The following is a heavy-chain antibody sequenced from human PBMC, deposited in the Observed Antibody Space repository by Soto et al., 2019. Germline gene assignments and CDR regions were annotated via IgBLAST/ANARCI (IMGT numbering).Heavy chain of an antibody. J-gene: IGHJ4*02. V-gene: IGHV1-24*01. CDR3: ARVSPTMIAALDY. D-gene: IGHD3-22*01. CDR2: FDPEDGET. Sequence: ASVKVSCKVSGYTLTELSMHWVRQAPGKGVEWMGGFDPEDGETIYAQKFQGRVTMTEGTSTDTAYMELSSLRSEDTAVYYCARVSPTMIAALDYWGQGTLVTVSS. CDR1: GYTLTELS.